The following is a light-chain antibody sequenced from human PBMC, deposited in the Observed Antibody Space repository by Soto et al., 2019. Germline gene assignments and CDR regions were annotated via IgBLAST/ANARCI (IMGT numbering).Light chain of an antibody. V-gene: IGKV3-20*01. Sequence: EIVLTQSPGTLSLSPGERATLSCRASQSVSSSYLAWYQQKPGQAPRLLIYGASSRATGIPDRFSGSGSGTDFTLTISRLEPEDFAVYYCQQCGGSTKTFGQGTKVEIK. CDR3: QQCGGSTKT. J-gene: IGKJ1*01. CDR2: GAS. CDR1: QSVSSSY.